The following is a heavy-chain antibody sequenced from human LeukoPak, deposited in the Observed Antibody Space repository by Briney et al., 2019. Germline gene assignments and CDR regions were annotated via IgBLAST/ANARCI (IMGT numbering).Heavy chain of an antibody. V-gene: IGHV4-34*01. D-gene: IGHD2-2*01. Sequence: SETLSLTCAVYGGSFSGYYWNWIRQPPGKGLEWIGEINHSGSTNYNPSLKSRVNISVDTYKNQFSLKLSSVTAADTAVYYCARADVVVPAANGFDPWGQGTLVTVSS. CDR2: INHSGST. CDR3: ARADVVVPAANGFDP. CDR1: GGSFSGYY. J-gene: IGHJ5*02.